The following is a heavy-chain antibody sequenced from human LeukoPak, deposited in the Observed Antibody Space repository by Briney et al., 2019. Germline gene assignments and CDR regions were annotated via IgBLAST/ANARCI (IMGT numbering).Heavy chain of an antibody. J-gene: IGHJ4*02. CDR3: ARVDGGGLDY. V-gene: IGHV4-59*01. D-gene: IGHD4-23*01. CDR2: IYYSGST. CDR1: GGSISSYY. Sequence: SETLSLTCTVSGGSISSYYWSWIRQPPGKGLEWIGYIYYSGSTNYNPSLKSRVTISVDTSKNQFSLKLSSVTAADMAVYYCARVDGGGLDYWGQGTLVTVSS.